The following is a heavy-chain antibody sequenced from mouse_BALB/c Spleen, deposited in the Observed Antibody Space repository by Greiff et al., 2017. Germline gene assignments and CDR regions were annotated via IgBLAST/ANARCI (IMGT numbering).Heavy chain of an antibody. CDR2: ISSGSSTI. Sequence: EVKLVESGGGLVQPGGSRKLSCAASGFTFSSFGMHWVRQAPEKGLEWVAYISSGSSTIYYADTVKGRFTISRDNPKNTLFLQMTSLRSEDTAMYDCARVATGVATEFSYAMDYWGQGTSVTVSS. CDR1: GFTFSSFG. D-gene: IGHD1-1*01. J-gene: IGHJ4*01. V-gene: IGHV5-17*02. CDR3: ARVATGVATEFSYAMDY.